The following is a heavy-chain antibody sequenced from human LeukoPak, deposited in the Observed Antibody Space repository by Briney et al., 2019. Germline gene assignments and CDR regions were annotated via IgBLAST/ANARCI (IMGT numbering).Heavy chain of an antibody. CDR2: IIPIFGTA. J-gene: IGHJ6*03. V-gene: IGHV1-69*06. D-gene: IGHD3-10*01. Sequence: GASVKVSCKASGYTFTSYGISWVRQAPGQGLEWMGGIIPIFGTANYAQKFQGRVTITADKSTSTAYMELSSLRSEDTAVYYCARMVVRYYGSGSYFSQIYYYYMDVWGKGTTVTVSS. CDR3: ARMVVRYYGSGSYFSQIYYYYMDV. CDR1: GYTFTSYG.